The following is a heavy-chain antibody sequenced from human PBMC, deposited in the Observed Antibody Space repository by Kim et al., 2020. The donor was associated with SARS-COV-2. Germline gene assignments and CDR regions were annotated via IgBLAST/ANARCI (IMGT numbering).Heavy chain of an antibody. Sequence: SETLSLTCAVYGGSFSGYYWSWIRQPPGKGLEWIGEIYHSGDTNYNPSLKSRLTISVDTTKNQFSLQLSSVTAADTAAYYCATGDGNYGKTRSTYHMDV. J-gene: IGHJ6*03. CDR1: GGSFSGYY. V-gene: IGHV4-34*01. CDR2: IYHSGDT. CDR3: ATGDGNYGKTRSTYHMDV. D-gene: IGHD4-17*01.